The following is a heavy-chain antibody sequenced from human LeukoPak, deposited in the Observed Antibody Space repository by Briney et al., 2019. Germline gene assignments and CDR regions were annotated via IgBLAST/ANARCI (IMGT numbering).Heavy chain of an antibody. D-gene: IGHD6-13*01. J-gene: IGHJ4*02. V-gene: IGHV4-39*01. CDR2: IYHKGNT. CDR3: ARPPDLAATGY. Sequence: SETLPLTCTVSGDSISGSPYYWAWIRQTPGKGFEWIGSIYHKGNTYYNPSLKSRVVISVDTSKNQFSLKLASLTAADTAVYYCARPPDLAATGYWGQGTLVTVSS. CDR1: GDSISGSPYY.